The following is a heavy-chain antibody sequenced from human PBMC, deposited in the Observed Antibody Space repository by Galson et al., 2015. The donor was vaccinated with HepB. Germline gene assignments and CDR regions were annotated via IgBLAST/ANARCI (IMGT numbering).Heavy chain of an antibody. CDR2: ISGSSDNT. CDR1: GFTFYTYD. J-gene: IGHJ4*02. Sequence: SLRLSCAASGFTFYTYDMTWVRQAPGKGLKWVSGISGSSDNTFYADSVKGRFIISRDNSKNTLYLQMNSLRAEDTAVYYCAKDMGSCTNDRCYEEFDYWGRGTLVTVSS. D-gene: IGHD2-8*01. CDR3: AKDMGSCTNDRCYEEFDY. V-gene: IGHV3-23*01.